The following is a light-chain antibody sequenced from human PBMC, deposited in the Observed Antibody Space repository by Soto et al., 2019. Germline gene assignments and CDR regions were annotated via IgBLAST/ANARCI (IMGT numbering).Light chain of an antibody. CDR3: QQYNSYLYT. J-gene: IGKJ2*01. Sequence: DIQMTQSPSTLSASVGDRVTITCRASQSISSWLAWYQQKPGKAPKLLIYDASSLERGVPSRFSGSGSGTEFTLTISSLQPDDFATYYCQQYNSYLYTFGQGTKLEIK. CDR2: DAS. CDR1: QSISSW. V-gene: IGKV1-5*01.